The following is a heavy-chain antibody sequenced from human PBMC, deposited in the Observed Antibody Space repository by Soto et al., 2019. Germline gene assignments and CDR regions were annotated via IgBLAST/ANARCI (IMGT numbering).Heavy chain of an antibody. CDR3: AKDQGTAIAASNYYYYYGMDV. D-gene: IGHD6-6*01. J-gene: IGHJ6*02. Sequence: GSLRLSCAASGFTFSSYGMHWVRQAPGKGLEWVAVISYDGSNKYYADSVKGRFTISRDNSKNTLYLQMNSLRAEDTAVYYCAKDQGTAIAASNYYYYYGMDVWGQGTTVTVSS. CDR1: GFTFSSYG. V-gene: IGHV3-30*18. CDR2: ISYDGSNK.